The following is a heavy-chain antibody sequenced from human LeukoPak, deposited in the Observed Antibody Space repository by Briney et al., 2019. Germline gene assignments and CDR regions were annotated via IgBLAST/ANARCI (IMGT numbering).Heavy chain of an antibody. CDR1: GYSISSGFY. CDR3: ARRYCSGGSCYSERGAFDI. J-gene: IGHJ3*02. V-gene: IGHV4-38-2*02. D-gene: IGHD2-15*01. CDR2: IYHSGST. Sequence: KPSETLSLTCTVPGYSISSGFYWGWIRQPPGKGLEWIGSIYHSGSTYYNPSLKSRVTISVDTSKNQFSLKLSSVTAADTAVYFCARRYCSGGSCYSERGAFDIWGQGTMVTVSS.